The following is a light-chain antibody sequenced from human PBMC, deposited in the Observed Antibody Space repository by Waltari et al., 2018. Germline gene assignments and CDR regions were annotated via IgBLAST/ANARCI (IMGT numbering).Light chain of an antibody. CDR1: QYVDTY. CDR3: QQRLDWPLT. Sequence: EIVLTQSPATLSLSPGDRATLSCRARQYVDTYLAWYQQRPGQPPRLLIYDASHRATGIPARFGGSGSGTDFTLTFTSLEPEDFALYYCQQRLDWPLTFGQGTRLDI. V-gene: IGKV3-11*01. CDR2: DAS. J-gene: IGKJ5*01.